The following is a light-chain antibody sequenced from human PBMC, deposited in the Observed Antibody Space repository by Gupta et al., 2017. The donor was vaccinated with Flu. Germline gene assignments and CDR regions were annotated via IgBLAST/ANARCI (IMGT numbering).Light chain of an antibody. J-gene: IGKJ2*01. CDR2: AAS. V-gene: IGKV1-39*01. CDR3: QQSDSAPYT. CDR1: QSIGNS. Sequence: PSSLSASVGDRLTITCRASQSIGNSLNWYQQRPGKVPKHLIYAASNLQSGVPSRFSGSGSGTDFTLTISSLQPEDFVTYYCQQSDSAPYTFGQWTKLEIK.